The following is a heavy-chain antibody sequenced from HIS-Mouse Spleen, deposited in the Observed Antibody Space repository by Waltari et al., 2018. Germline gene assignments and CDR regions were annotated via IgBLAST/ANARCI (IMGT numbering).Heavy chain of an antibody. CDR3: ARDGPTVTTKYYFDY. D-gene: IGHD4-4*01. V-gene: IGHV3-30*04. Sequence: QVQLVESGGGVVQPGRSLRLSCAASGFTFRSYAMHWVRQAPGKGVGWVAVISYDGSNKYYADYVKGRFTISRDNSKNTLYLQMNSLRAEDTAVYYCARDGPTVTTKYYFDYWGQGTLVTVSS. CDR2: ISYDGSNK. CDR1: GFTFRSYA. J-gene: IGHJ4*02.